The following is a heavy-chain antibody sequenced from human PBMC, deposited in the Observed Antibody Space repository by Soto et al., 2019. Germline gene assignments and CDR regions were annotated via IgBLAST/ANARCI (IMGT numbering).Heavy chain of an antibody. Sequence: QVQLVESGGGVVQPGRSLRLSCAASGFTFSSYGMHWVCQAPGKGLEWVAVISYDGSNKYYADSVKGRFTISRDNSKNTVYLQMNSLRAEDTAVYYCAKDPRSAAGINPWYFDLWGRGTLVTVSS. CDR1: GFTFSSYG. V-gene: IGHV3-30*18. J-gene: IGHJ2*01. D-gene: IGHD6-13*01. CDR2: ISYDGSNK. CDR3: AKDPRSAAGINPWYFDL.